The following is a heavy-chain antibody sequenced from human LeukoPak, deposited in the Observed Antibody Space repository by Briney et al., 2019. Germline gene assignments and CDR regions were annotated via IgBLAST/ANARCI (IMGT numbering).Heavy chain of an antibody. D-gene: IGHD3-10*01. J-gene: IGHJ4*02. CDR2: ISGSGGST. V-gene: IGHV3-23*01. Sequence: GGSLRLSCAASGFTFSSYTMSWVRQAPGKGLEWVSAISGSGGSTYYADSVKGRFTISRDNSKNTLYLQMNSLRAEDTAVYYCAKDSNLLLWRLWGQGTLVTVSS. CDR3: AKDSNLLLWRL. CDR1: GFTFSSYT.